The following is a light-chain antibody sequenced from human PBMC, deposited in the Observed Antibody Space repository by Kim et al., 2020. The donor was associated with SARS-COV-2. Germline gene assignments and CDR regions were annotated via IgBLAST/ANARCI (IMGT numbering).Light chain of an antibody. V-gene: IGLV2-14*04. CDR3: SAFTTSDAWI. CDR1: SSDIGAYNY. Sequence: GQSIPSSWTGTSSDIGAYNYVSCCQQHPGKAPKLMIFHVRKRPSGVSSRFSGSESANTASLTISGLQPEDEADYYCSAFTTSDAWIFGGGTQLTVL. J-gene: IGLJ2*01. CDR2: HVR.